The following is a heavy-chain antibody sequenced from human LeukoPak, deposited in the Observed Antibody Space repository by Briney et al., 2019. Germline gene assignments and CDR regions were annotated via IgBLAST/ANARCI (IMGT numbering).Heavy chain of an antibody. CDR2: IYYSGST. V-gene: IGHV4-30-4*08. CDR3: ARGLYYYEGD. Sequence: SETLSLTCTVSGGSISSGDYYWSWIRQPPGKGLEWIEYIYYSGSTYHNPSLKSRVTISVDTSKNQFSLKLSSVTAADTAVYYCARGLYYYEGDWGQGTLVTVSS. J-gene: IGHJ4*02. CDR1: GGSISSGDYY. D-gene: IGHD3-22*01.